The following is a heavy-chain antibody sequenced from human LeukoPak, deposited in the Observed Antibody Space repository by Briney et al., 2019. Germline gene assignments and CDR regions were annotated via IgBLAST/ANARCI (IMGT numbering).Heavy chain of an antibody. Sequence: ASVKVSCKASGYTFTGYYMHWVRQAPGQGLEWMGWISAYNGNTNYAQKLQGRVTMTTDTSTSTAYMELRSLRSDDTAVYYCARGLGSYSTNWFDPWGQGTLVTVSS. V-gene: IGHV1-18*04. J-gene: IGHJ5*02. CDR2: ISAYNGNT. D-gene: IGHD1-26*01. CDR3: ARGLGSYSTNWFDP. CDR1: GYTFTGYY.